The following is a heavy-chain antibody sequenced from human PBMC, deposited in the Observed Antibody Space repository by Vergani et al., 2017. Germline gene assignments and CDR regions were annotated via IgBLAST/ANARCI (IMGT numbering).Heavy chain of an antibody. V-gene: IGHV1-18*01. J-gene: IGHJ4*02. CDR1: GGTFSSYA. CDR2: ISAYNGNT. Sequence: QVQLVQSGAEVKKPGSSVKVSCKASGGTFSSYAISWVRQAPGQGLEWMGWISAYNGNTNYAQKLQGRVTITRDTSASTAYMELSSLRSEDTAVYYCARVQWLSPFDYWGQGTLVTVSS. CDR3: ARVQWLSPFDY. D-gene: IGHD6-19*01.